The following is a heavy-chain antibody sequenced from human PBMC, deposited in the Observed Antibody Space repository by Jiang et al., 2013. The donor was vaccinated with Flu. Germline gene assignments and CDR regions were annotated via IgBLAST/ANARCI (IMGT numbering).Heavy chain of an antibody. V-gene: IGHV3-49*04. CDR1: GFTFGDYA. D-gene: IGHD1-26*01. CDR2: IRSKAYGGTT. CDR3: TGVEEWELQPFDY. Sequence: VQLLESGGGLVQPGRSLRLSCTASGFTFGDYAMSWVRQTPGKGLEWVGFIRSKAYGGTTEYAASVKGRLTISRDDSKSIAYLQMNSLKTEDTAVYYCTGVEEWELQPFDYWGQGTLVTVSS. J-gene: IGHJ4*02.